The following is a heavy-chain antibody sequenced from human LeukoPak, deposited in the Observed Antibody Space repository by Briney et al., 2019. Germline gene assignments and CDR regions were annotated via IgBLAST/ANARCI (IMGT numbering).Heavy chain of an antibody. V-gene: IGHV4-4*07. J-gene: IGHJ4*02. CDR3: ARDSPIAAAGPPDY. CDR2: IYTSGST. Sequence: KPSETLSLTCTVSGGSISSYYWSWIRQPAGKGLEWIGRIYTSGSTNYNPSLKSRVTMSVDTSKNQFSLKPSSVTAADTAVYYCARDSPIAAAGPPDYWGQGTLVTVSS. D-gene: IGHD6-13*01. CDR1: GGSISSYY.